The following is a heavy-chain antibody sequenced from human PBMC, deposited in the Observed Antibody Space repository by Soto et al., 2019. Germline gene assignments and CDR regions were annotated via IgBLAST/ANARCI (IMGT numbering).Heavy chain of an antibody. CDR1: VVTFIDCS. CDR3: AAKYSTGHSPLGY. Sequence: VVSLILSCLASVVTFIDCSFSWVRQAPVKGLEWLSSISISSTFTHYSDSLKGRFTISRDNAKNYLYLKMNSLRAEEKAVYYCAAKYSTGHSPLGYWGQGNLVTVS. D-gene: IGHD6-19*01. V-gene: IGHV3-21*01. CDR2: ISISSTFT. J-gene: IGHJ4*02.